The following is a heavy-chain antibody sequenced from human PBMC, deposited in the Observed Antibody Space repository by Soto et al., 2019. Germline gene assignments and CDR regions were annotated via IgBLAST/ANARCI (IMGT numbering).Heavy chain of an antibody. Sequence: QVQLVQSGAEVKKPGASVKVSCKASGFTFTSYGISWVRQAPGQGLEWMGWISAYNGNTNYAQKLQGRVTMTTDTSTSTAYMELRSLRSDDTAVYYCARDRDLYCSGGSCYGYYYYGMDVWGQGTTVTVSS. CDR3: ARDRDLYCSGGSCYGYYYYGMDV. J-gene: IGHJ6*02. CDR1: GFTFTSYG. CDR2: ISAYNGNT. V-gene: IGHV1-18*01. D-gene: IGHD2-15*01.